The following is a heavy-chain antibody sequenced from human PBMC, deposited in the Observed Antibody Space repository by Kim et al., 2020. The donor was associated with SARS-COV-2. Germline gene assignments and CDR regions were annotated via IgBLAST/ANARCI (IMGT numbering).Heavy chain of an antibody. Sequence: SETLSLTCTVSGGSISSYYWSWIRQPPGKGLDWIGYMYYSGSTNYNPSLKSRVTISVDTSTNQFSLKLSSVTVADTAVSYCARAPPMVRGVIISSFDNWG. D-gene: IGHD3-10*01. CDR1: GGSISSYY. V-gene: IGHV4-59*01. CDR3: ARAPPMVRGVIISSFDN. J-gene: IGHJ3*02. CDR2: MYYSGST.